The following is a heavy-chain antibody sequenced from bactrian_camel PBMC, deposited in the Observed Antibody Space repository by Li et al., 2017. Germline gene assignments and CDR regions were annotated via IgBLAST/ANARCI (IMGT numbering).Heavy chain of an antibody. CDR3: AAVISPFCAARSASNQYNY. V-gene: IGHV3S40*01. CDR1: GYTYSYYC. CDR2: IYTGGGTP. J-gene: IGHJ4*01. Sequence: QLVESGGGSVQAGGSLRLSCAASGYTYSYYCMGWFRQAPGKEREGVARIYTGGGTPYYADSVKGRFTISQGNAKNTVYLQMNSLKPEDTAMYYCAAVISPFCAARSASNQYNYWGQGTQVTVS.